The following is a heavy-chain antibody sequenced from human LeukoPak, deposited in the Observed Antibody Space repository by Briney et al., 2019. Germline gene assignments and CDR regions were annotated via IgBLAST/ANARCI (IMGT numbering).Heavy chain of an antibody. CDR1: GGSFSGYY. D-gene: IGHD2-2*01. V-gene: IGHV4-34*01. J-gene: IGHJ2*01. CDR2: INHSGST. Sequence: SETLSLTCAVYGGSFSGYYWSWIRQPPGKGLEWIGEINHSGSTNYNPSLKSRVTISVDTSKNQFSLKLSSVTAADTAVYYCARDPVDQPYWFFDLWGRGTLVTVSS. CDR3: ARDPVDQPYWFFDL.